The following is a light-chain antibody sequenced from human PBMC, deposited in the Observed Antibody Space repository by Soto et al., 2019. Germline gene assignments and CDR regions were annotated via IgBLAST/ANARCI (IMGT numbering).Light chain of an antibody. CDR3: LQANTFPIT. Sequence: DIQMTQSPSSVSASVGDGVTITCRASQDISGWLAWYQQKPGKAPKLLIYAASSLQSGVPSRFSGSGSGTYFTLTISSLQPEDFATYYCLQANTFPITFGQGTRLEI. CDR2: AAS. J-gene: IGKJ5*01. CDR1: QDISGW. V-gene: IGKV1-12*01.